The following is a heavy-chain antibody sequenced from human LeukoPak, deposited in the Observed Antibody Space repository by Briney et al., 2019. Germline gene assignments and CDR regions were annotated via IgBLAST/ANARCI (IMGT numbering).Heavy chain of an antibody. V-gene: IGHV4-31*03. CDR2: IYYSGST. J-gene: IGHJ4*02. CDR3: AREGPKLNYDFWSGYYYYFDY. D-gene: IGHD3-3*01. Sequence: ASETLSLTCTVSGGSISNGGYYWSWIRQYPGKGLEWIGYIYYSGSTYYNPSLKSRITISVDTSKNHFSLKLSSVTAADTAVYYCAREGPKLNYDFWSGYYYYFDYWGQGTLVTVSS. CDR1: GGSISNGGYY.